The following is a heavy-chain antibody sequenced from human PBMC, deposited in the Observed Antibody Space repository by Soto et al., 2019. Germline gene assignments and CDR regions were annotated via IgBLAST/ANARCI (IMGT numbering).Heavy chain of an antibody. CDR2: ISYDGSNK. D-gene: IGHD3-10*01. J-gene: IGHJ4*02. CDR1: GFTFSSYG. Sequence: GGSLRLSCAASGFTFSSYGMHWVRQAPGKGLEWVAVISYDGSNKYYADSVKGRFTISRDNSKNTLYLQMNSLRAEDTAVYYCARELESGTVDYWGQGTLVTVSS. V-gene: IGHV3-30*03. CDR3: ARELESGTVDY.